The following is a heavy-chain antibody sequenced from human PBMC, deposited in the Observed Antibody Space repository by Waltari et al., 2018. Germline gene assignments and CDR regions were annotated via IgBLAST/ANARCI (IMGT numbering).Heavy chain of an antibody. CDR1: GFTFSSYW. Sequence: EVQLVESGGGLIQPGGSLRLSCAASGFTFSSYWMHWVRQAPGKGLVWCEVSNTEGRSTSNPDSVKGRFTISRDNAKNTLYLQMNSLRAEDTAMYYCASGNSHAFDIWGQGTMVTVSS. J-gene: IGHJ3*02. D-gene: IGHD1-7*01. V-gene: IGHV3-74*01. CDR2: SNTEGRST. CDR3: ASGNSHAFDI.